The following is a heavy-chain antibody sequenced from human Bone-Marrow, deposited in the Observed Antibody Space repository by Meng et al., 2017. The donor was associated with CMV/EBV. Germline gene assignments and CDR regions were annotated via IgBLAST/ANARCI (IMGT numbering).Heavy chain of an antibody. Sequence: GESLKISCAASGFTFSSYAMSWVRQAPGKGLEWVSAISGSGGSTYYADSVKGRFTISRDNSKNTLYLQMNSLRAEDTAVHYCANVARNFDYWGQGTLVTVSS. V-gene: IGHV3-23*01. D-gene: IGHD1-14*01. CDR3: ANVARNFDY. J-gene: IGHJ4*02. CDR1: GFTFSSYA. CDR2: ISGSGGST.